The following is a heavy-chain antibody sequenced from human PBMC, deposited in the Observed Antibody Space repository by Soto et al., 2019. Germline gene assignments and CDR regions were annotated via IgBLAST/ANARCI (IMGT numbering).Heavy chain of an antibody. J-gene: IGHJ6*02. CDR3: ARSRHRGGGMDV. V-gene: IGHV4-34*01. Sequence: SETLSLTCAVYGGSFSGYYWSWIRQPPGKGLEWIGEINHSGSTNYNPSLKSRVTTSVDTSKNQFSLKLSSVTAADTAVYYCARSRHRGGGMDVWGQGTTVTVSS. CDR1: GGSFSGYY. D-gene: IGHD3-10*01. CDR2: INHSGST.